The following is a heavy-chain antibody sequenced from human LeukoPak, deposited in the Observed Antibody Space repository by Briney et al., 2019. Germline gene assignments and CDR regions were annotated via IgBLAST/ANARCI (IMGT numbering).Heavy chain of an antibody. J-gene: IGHJ6*02. Sequence: SETLSLTCSVSVGPISRYYGPWIRQPPGKGLDWIGYMFYTGSTNYNPSLKSRVTISLATSKKQFSLMPRYVPAAGTAVYYCARGSVVYGMDVWGRGTTVTVSS. V-gene: IGHV4-59*01. CDR1: VGPISRYY. CDR3: ARGSVVYGMDV. CDR2: MFYTGST.